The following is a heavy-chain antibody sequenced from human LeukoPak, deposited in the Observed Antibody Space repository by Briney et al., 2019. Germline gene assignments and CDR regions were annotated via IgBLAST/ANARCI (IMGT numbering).Heavy chain of an antibody. J-gene: IGHJ4*02. CDR1: GFTFSSYG. CDR2: ISGSGGST. Sequence: PGGSLRLSCAASGFTFSSYGMSWVRQAPGKGLEWVSAISGSGGSTYYADSVKGRFTISRDNSKNTLYLQMNSLRAEDTAVYYCAKEGGSGVAGTSAYWGQGTLVTVSS. D-gene: IGHD6-19*01. CDR3: AKEGGSGVAGTSAY. V-gene: IGHV3-23*01.